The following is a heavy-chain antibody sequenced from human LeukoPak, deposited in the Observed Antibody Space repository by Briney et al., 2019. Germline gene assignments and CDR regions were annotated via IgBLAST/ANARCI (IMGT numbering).Heavy chain of an antibody. CDR1: GYTFTSYG. CDR2: ISPNSGGT. V-gene: IGHV1-2*02. J-gene: IGHJ5*02. CDR3: ARVRGQRGWFDP. Sequence: ASVKVSCKASGYTFTSYGISWVRQAPGQGLEWMGWISPNSGGTNYAQKFQGRVTMTRDTSISTAYMELSRLRSDDTAVYYCARVRGQRGWFDPWGQGTLVTVSS. D-gene: IGHD3-10*01.